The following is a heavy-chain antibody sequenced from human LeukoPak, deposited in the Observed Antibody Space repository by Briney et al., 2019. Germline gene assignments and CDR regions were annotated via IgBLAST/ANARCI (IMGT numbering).Heavy chain of an antibody. CDR2: INHSGST. CDR3: ARGVSEGYYYYGMDV. D-gene: IGHD6-19*01. CDR1: GGSFSGYY. Sequence: SETLSLTCAVYGGSFSGYYWSWIRQPPGKGLEWIGEINHSGSTNYNPSLKSRVTISVDTSKNQFSLKLSSVTAADTAVYYCARGVSEGYYYYGMDVRGQGTTVTVSS. V-gene: IGHV4-34*01. J-gene: IGHJ6*02.